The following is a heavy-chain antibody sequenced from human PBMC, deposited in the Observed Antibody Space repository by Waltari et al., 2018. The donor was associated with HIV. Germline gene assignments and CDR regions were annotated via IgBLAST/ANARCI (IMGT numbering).Heavy chain of an antibody. V-gene: IGHV3-21*01. J-gene: IGHJ4*02. D-gene: IGHD3-10*01. CDR1: GLTFSGYR. CDR3: ARDSNTMVRAFDY. CDR2: ISSSSSYI. Sequence: EVQLVESGGGLVKPGGSLSLSCAPHGLTFSGYRLIWVRQAPGKGLEGVSSISSSSSYIYYADSVKGRFTISRDNAKNSLYLQMNSLRAEDTAVYYCARDSNTMVRAFDYWGQGTLVTVSS.